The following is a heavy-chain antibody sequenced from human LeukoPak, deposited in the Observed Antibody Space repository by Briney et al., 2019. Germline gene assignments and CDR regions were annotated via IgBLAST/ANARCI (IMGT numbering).Heavy chain of an antibody. Sequence: SETLSLTCTVSGGSIYGYYWNWIRQAPGKRLEWIGYNNYNPSLKSRATISIDTSKNQFSPSLESVTAADTAIYYCARAEAVPGSEIDHWGQGTLVTVSS. V-gene: IGHV4-59*01. CDR3: ARAEAVPGSEIDH. D-gene: IGHD6-19*01. J-gene: IGHJ4*02. CDR2: N. CDR1: GGSIYGYY.